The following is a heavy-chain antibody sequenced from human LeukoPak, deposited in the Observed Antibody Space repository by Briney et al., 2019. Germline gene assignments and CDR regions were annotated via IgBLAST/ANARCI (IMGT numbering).Heavy chain of an antibody. CDR3: AALVVPAAAPLDP. V-gene: IGHV3-30*03. Sequence: GGSLRLSCAASGFTFSSYGMHWVRQAPGKGLEWVAVISYDGSNKYYADSVKGRFTISRDNSKNTLYLQMNSLRAEDTAVYYCAALVVPAAAPLDPWGQGTLVTVSS. CDR1: GFTFSSYG. CDR2: ISYDGSNK. J-gene: IGHJ5*02. D-gene: IGHD2-2*01.